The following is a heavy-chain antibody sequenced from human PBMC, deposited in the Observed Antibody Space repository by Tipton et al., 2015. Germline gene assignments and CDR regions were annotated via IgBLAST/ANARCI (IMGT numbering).Heavy chain of an antibody. CDR2: ISYSGSP. CDR1: GGSISNYY. V-gene: IGHV4-59*12. CDR3: ARGHYVSGWYSHYFDL. D-gene: IGHD6-19*01. J-gene: IGHJ2*01. Sequence: LSCTVSGGSISNYYWNWIRQPPGKGLEWIGYISYSGSPNYNPSLRSRVTISVDASKNQLSLQLSSITAADTAVYYCARGHYVSGWYSHYFDLWGRGSLVTVSS.